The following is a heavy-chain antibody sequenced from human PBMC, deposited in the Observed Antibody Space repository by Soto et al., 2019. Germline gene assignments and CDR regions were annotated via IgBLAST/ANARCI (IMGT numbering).Heavy chain of an antibody. CDR1: GGSISSGAYS. Sequence: SETLSLTCTVSGGSISSGAYSWIWIRHHPGKGLEWIGYIYKSGIAYYNPSLKSRLTMSVDTSKNRFSLTLSSVTAADTAVYYCGRESDYYDSSGSTFDFWGQGTLVTVSS. V-gene: IGHV4-31*03. J-gene: IGHJ4*02. D-gene: IGHD3-22*01. CDR2: IYKSGIA. CDR3: GRESDYYDSSGSTFDF.